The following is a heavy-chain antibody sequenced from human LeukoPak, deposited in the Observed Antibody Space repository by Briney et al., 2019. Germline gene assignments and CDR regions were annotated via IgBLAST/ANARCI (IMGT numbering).Heavy chain of an antibody. V-gene: IGHV1-18*04. D-gene: IGHD6-19*01. CDR2: ISAYNGNT. CDR3: ARGSSGWPFDY. J-gene: IGHJ4*02. CDR1: GYTVTSYY. Sequence: ASVKVSCKASGYTVTSYYMHWVRQAPGQGLEWMGWISAYNGNTNYAQKLQGRVTMTTDTSTSTAYMELRSLRSDDTAVYYCARGSSGWPFDYWGQGTLVTVSS.